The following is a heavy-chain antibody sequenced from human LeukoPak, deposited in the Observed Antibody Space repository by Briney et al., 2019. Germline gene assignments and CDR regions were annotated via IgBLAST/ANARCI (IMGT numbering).Heavy chain of an antibody. J-gene: IGHJ4*02. D-gene: IGHD1-14*01. CDR1: GFTFSSYS. CDR2: ISSSSSYI. Sequence: GGSLRLSCAASGFTFSSYSMNWVRQAPGKGLEWVSSISSSSSYIYYADSVKGRFTISRDNAKNSLYLQMNSLRAEDTAVYCCARGHRGILDYWGQGTLVTVSS. CDR3: ARGHRGILDY. V-gene: IGHV3-21*01.